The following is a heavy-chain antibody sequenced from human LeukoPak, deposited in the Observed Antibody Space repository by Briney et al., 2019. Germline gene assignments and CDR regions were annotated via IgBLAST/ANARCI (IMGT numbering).Heavy chain of an antibody. V-gene: IGHV4-34*01. Sequence: SETLSLTCAVYGGSFSGYYWSWIRQPPGKGLEWIGEINHSGSTNYNPSLKSRVTISVDTSKNQFSLNLSSMTAADTAVYYCARGINEGNWFDPWGQGTLVTVSS. D-gene: IGHD2-8*01. J-gene: IGHJ5*02. CDR3: ARGINEGNWFDP. CDR2: INHSGST. CDR1: GGSFSGYY.